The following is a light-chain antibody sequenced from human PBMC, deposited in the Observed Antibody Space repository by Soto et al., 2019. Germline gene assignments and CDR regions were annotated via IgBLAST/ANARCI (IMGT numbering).Light chain of an antibody. V-gene: IGKV1-5*03. CDR1: QNIKGW. J-gene: IGKJ1*01. CDR3: QQCISTRT. Sequence: DVQMTQSPATLSASIGDRVTITCRAGQNIKGWLAWYQQKPGKAPNLLIYGASTLESGVPSRFSGSGYGTEFTLIISSLQPDDSGTYYCQQCISTRTFGQGTKVEVK. CDR2: GAS.